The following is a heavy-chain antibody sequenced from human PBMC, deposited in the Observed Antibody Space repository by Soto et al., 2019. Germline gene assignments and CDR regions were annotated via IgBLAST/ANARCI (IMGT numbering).Heavy chain of an antibody. D-gene: IGHD2-21*01. V-gene: IGHV3-23*01. J-gene: IGHJ3*01. Sequence: EVQLLESGGGLVRPGESLRLSCTTSGFTFNNYAMNWVRQAPGKGLEWVSFISGSGGSAYYADSVQGRFTISRDNSRNTLDLQMNRLRAEDTAIYSCVGEGGGRYSPGSFGLGGRGTKGTVSS. CDR2: ISGSGGSA. CDR3: VGEGGGRYSPGSFGL. CDR1: GFTFNNYA.